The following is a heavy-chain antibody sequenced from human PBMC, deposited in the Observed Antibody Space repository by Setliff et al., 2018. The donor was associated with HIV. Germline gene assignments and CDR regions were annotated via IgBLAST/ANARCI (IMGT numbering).Heavy chain of an antibody. D-gene: IGHD2-21*01. Sequence: GASVKVSCKASGYDFSSYYMHWVRQVPGQGLGWMGIINPSGDTTSYAQKFQGRVTMTRDTSTTTDYLELSSLGSEDTAVYYCARYCGGSDCYYFDYWGQGTLVTVSS. CDR3: ARYCGGSDCYYFDY. V-gene: IGHV1-46*01. CDR1: GYDFSSYY. J-gene: IGHJ4*02. CDR2: INPSGDTT.